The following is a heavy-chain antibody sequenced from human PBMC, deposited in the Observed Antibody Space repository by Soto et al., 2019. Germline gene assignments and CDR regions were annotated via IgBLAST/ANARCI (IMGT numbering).Heavy chain of an antibody. CDR2: IWYDGSNK. CDR3: ARLYSAGD. Sequence: QVQLVESGGGVVQPGRSLRLSCAASGFTFSSYGMHWVRQATGKALEWVAVIWYDGSNKYYADSVKGRFTISRDNSKNTLYLQMNSLRAEDTAVYYCARLYSAGDWGQGTLVTVSS. J-gene: IGHJ4*02. V-gene: IGHV3-33*01. CDR1: GFTFSSYG. D-gene: IGHD2-8*02.